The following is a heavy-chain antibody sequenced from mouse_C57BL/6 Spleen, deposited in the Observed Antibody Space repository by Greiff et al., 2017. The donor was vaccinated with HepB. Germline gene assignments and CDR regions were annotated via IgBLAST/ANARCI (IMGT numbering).Heavy chain of an antibody. CDR3: ASQGGGDYNWYFDV. J-gene: IGHJ1*03. V-gene: IGHV1-61*01. CDR1: GYTFTSYW. Sequence: VQLQQPGAELVRPGSSVKLSCKASGYTFTSYWMDWVKQRPGQGLEWIGNIYPSDSETHYNQKFKDKATLTVDKSSSTAYMQLSSLTSEDSAVYYGASQGGGDYNWYFDVWGTGTTVTVSS. D-gene: IGHD2-4*01. CDR2: IYPSDSET.